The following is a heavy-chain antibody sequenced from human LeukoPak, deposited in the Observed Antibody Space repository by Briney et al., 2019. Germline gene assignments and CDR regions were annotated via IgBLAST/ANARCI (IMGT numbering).Heavy chain of an antibody. CDR2: IIPIFGTA. D-gene: IGHD6-13*01. CDR1: GGTFSSYA. Sequence: ASVKVSCKASGGTFSSYAISWVRQAPGQGLEWMGGIIPIFGTANYAQKFQGRVTITADKSTSTAYMELSSLRSEDTAVYYCAGGIAAGGMLTFDYWGQGTLVTVSS. V-gene: IGHV1-69*06. CDR3: AGGIAAGGMLTFDY. J-gene: IGHJ4*02.